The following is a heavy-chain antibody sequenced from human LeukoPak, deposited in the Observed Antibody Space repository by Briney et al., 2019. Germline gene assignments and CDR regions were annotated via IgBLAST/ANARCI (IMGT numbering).Heavy chain of an antibody. Sequence: GGSLRLSCAASGFTVSSNYMAWVRQAPGKGLEWVSLTYSNGDTYYADSVKGRFTISRDNSKNTLYLQMNSLRAEDTAVYYCARSSPYSSSWTLYYYYYMDVWGKGTTVTVSS. D-gene: IGHD6-13*01. CDR1: GFTVSSNY. CDR3: ARSSPYSSSWTLYYYYYMDV. CDR2: TYSNGDT. V-gene: IGHV3-66*02. J-gene: IGHJ6*03.